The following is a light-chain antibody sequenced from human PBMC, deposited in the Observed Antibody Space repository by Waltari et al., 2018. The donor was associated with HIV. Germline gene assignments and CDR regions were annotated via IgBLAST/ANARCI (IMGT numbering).Light chain of an antibody. CDR2: DVS. CDR3: CSYAGSSTWV. CDR1: SSDVGGYNY. Sequence: QSALTQPASVSGSPGQSITISCTGTSSDVGGYNYVSWYQQHPGKAPQLMIYDVSKRPSGVSNRFAGSKSGNTASLTISGLQAEDEADYYCCSYAGSSTWVFGGGTKLTVL. V-gene: IGLV2-23*02. J-gene: IGLJ3*02.